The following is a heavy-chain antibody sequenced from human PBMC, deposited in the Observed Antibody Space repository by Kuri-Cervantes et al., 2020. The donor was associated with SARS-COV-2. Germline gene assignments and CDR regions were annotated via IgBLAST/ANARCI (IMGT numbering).Heavy chain of an antibody. CDR1: GFNFSTTD. Sequence: GGSLRLSCTASGFNFSTTDMHWVRQTPGKGLEWVAVISYDGKKKKCVASGKGRLTISRDNSQNTLYLQVKSLKSEDTAIYYCAKDRFGVHDFWGQGTLVTVSS. D-gene: IGHD2-8*01. CDR2: ISYDGKKK. J-gene: IGHJ4*02. CDR3: AKDRFGVHDF. V-gene: IGHV3-30*18.